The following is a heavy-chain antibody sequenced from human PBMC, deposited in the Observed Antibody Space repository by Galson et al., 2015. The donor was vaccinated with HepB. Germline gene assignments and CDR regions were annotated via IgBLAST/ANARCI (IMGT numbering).Heavy chain of an antibody. J-gene: IGHJ4*02. CDR2: ISYDGSNK. CDR3: ARPAAAGTLPRYFDY. V-gene: IGHV3-30*04. D-gene: IGHD6-13*01. Sequence: SLRLSCAASGFTFSSYAMHWVRQAPGKGLEWVAVISYDGSNKYYADSVKGRFTISRDNSKNTLYLQMNSLRAEDTAVYYCARPAAAGTLPRYFDYWGQGTLDTVSS. CDR1: GFTFSSYA.